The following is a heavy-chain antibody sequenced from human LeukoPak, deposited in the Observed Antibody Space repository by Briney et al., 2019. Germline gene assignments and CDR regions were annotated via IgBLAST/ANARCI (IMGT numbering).Heavy chain of an antibody. CDR1: GFTFSSYA. CDR2: ISGSGGST. Sequence: GGSLRLSCAASGFTFSSYAMSWVRQAPGKGLEWVSAISGSGGSTYCADSVKGRFTISRDNSKNMLYLQMNSLRAEDTAVYYCAKDTALMTVTTYDYWGQGTLVTVSS. V-gene: IGHV3-23*01. CDR3: AKDTALMTVTTYDY. J-gene: IGHJ4*02. D-gene: IGHD4-17*01.